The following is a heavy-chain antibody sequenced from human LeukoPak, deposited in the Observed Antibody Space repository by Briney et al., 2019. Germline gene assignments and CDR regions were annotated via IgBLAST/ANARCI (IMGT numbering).Heavy chain of an antibody. V-gene: IGHV1-8*01. D-gene: IGHD2-15*01. CDR2: MNPNSGST. J-gene: IGHJ5*02. CDR3: ARDCSGGSCYGP. CDR1: GYTFTRYD. Sequence: ASVKVSCKASGYTFTRYDINWVRQATGQGLEWMGWMNPNSGSTGYAQKFQGRVTMTRNTSISTAYMELSSLRSEDTAVYYCARDCSGGSCYGPWGQGTLVTVSS.